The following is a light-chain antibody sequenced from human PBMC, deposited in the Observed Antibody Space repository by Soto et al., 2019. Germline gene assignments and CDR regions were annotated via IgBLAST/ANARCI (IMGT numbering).Light chain of an antibody. CDR1: HSISSY. V-gene: IGKV1-39*01. J-gene: IGKJ2*01. CDR3: QHTYSAPYT. CDR2: AAS. Sequence: DIQMTQSPSSLSPSIGDRVTITCRAGHSISSYLNWYQQKPGKAPKLLIYAASSLQSGVPSRFSGSGSGTDFTLTINSLQPEDFATYYCQHTYSAPYTFGQGTKVDIK.